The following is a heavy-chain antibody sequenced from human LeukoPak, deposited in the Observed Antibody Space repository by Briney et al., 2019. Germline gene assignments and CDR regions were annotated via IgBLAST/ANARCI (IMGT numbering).Heavy chain of an antibody. V-gene: IGHV3-48*04. J-gene: IGHJ4*02. CDR3: AREGPYYFDC. Sequence: GRSLRLSCAASGFTFRTSAMHWVRQAPGKGLEWVSYISPSGPTIYYADSVKGRFTISRDNAKNSLYLQMNSLRAEDTAVYYCAREGPYYFDCWGQGTLVTVSS. CDR2: ISPSGPTI. CDR1: GFTFRTSA.